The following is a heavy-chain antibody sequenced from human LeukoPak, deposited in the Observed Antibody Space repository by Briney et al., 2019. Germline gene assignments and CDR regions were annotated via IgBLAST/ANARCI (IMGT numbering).Heavy chain of an antibody. V-gene: IGHV3-48*02. CDR1: GFTFSSYS. D-gene: IGHD2-21*01. CDR3: AKEAGCGLDY. Sequence: GGSLRLSCAASGFTFSSYSMNWVRQAPGKGLEWVSYISGSSSSTYYADSVKGRFTISRDNAKNSLYLQMNSLRDEDTAVYYCAKEAGCGLDYWGQGTLVTVSS. CDR2: ISGSSSST. J-gene: IGHJ4*02.